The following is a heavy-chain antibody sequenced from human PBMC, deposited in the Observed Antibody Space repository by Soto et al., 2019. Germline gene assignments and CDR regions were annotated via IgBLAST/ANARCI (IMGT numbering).Heavy chain of an antibody. V-gene: IGHV3-21*01. Sequence: PGGSLRLSCAASGFTFSSCSMNWVRQAPGKGLEWVSSISSSSSYIYYADSVKGRFTISRDNAKNSLYLQMNSLRAEDTAVYYCATYTKMTTAIDYWGQGTLVTVSS. CDR1: GFTFSSCS. CDR3: ATYTKMTTAIDY. D-gene: IGHD4-4*01. J-gene: IGHJ4*02. CDR2: ISSSSSYI.